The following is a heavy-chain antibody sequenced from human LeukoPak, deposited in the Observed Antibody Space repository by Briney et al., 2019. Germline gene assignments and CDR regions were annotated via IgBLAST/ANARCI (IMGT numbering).Heavy chain of an antibody. D-gene: IGHD6-13*01. J-gene: IGHJ4*02. CDR3: ARTRYSSSWYYFDY. Sequence: LETPSLTCTVSGGSISSYYWSWIRQPPGKGLEWIGYIYYSGSTNYNPSLKSRVTISVDTSKNQFSLKLSSVTAADTAVYYCARTRYSSSWYYFDYWGQGTLVTVSS. CDR2: IYYSGST. CDR1: GGSISSYY. V-gene: IGHV4-59*01.